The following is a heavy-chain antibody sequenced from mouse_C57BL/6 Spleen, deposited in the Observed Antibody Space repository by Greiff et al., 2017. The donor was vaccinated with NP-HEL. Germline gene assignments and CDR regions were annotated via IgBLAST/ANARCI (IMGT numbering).Heavy chain of an antibody. J-gene: IGHJ2*01. CDR1: GFTFNTYA. Sequence: EVQRVESGGGLVQPKGSLKLSCAASGFTFNTYAMHWVRQAPGKGLEWVARIRSKSSNYATYYADSVKDRFTISRDDSQSMLYLQMNNLKTEDTAMYYCVREGPSNWDVDYWGQGTTLTVSS. CDR2: IRSKSSNYAT. V-gene: IGHV10-3*01. CDR3: VREGPSNWDVDY. D-gene: IGHD4-1*01.